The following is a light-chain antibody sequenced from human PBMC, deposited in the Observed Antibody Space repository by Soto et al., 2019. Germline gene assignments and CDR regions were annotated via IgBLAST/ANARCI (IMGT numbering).Light chain of an antibody. CDR1: QGVSTW. J-gene: IGKJ4*01. Sequence: DIQMTQSPSSLSASVGDRVTITCRASQGVSTWLAWYQQKPGKAPNRLIYTASSLQSGGPSRFSGSGSGTEFTLTISSLQPEDFATYYCQQTTTFPLTFGGGTKVEI. CDR2: TAS. CDR3: QQTTTFPLT. V-gene: IGKV1D-12*01.